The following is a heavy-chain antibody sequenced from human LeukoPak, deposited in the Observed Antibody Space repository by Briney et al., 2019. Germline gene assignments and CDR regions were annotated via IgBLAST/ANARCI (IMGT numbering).Heavy chain of an antibody. CDR2: ISYVARDT. D-gene: IGHD1-26*01. CDR3: ARSYSLPEY. CDR1: GFTFSSFA. Sequence: GGSLRPSCAASGFTFSSFAMHWVRQAPGKGLEWVAFISYVARDTYYGDSVKGRFTVSRDNSKDMVYLQMNSLTTADTAVYYCARSYSLPEYWGQGTLVTVSS. J-gene: IGHJ1*01. V-gene: IGHV3-30*04.